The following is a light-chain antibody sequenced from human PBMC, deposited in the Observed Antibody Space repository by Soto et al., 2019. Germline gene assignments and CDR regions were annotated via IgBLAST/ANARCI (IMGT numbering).Light chain of an antibody. V-gene: IGKV3-15*01. CDR3: QQYNISPPDT. CDR2: GAS. J-gene: IGKJ3*01. CDR1: QSVRTN. Sequence: EIVMTQSPATLSPSPGERATLSCWASQSVRTNLAWYQQKPGQAPRLLIYGASTRATGIPARFSGSGSGTDFSLIISSLQSEDSAVYYCQQYNISPPDTFGPGTTVEIK.